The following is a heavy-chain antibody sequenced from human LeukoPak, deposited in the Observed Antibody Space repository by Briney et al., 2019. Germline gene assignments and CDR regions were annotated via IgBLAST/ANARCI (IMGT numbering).Heavy chain of an antibody. V-gene: IGHV1-69*05. CDR3: AGVAGFWSGYYSYYFDY. CDR2: IIPIFGTA. CDR1: GGTFSSYA. Sequence: SVKVSCKASGGTFSSYAISWVRQAPGQGLEWMGGIIPIFGTANYAQKFQGRVTITTDVSTSTAYMELSSLRSEDTAVYYCAGVAGFWSGYYSYYFDYWGQGTLVTVSS. D-gene: IGHD3-3*01. J-gene: IGHJ4*02.